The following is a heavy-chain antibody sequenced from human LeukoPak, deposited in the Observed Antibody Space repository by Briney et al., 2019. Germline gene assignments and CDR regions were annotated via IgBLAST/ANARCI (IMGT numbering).Heavy chain of an antibody. Sequence: PGGSLRLSCAASGFTFSSYWMSWVRQAPGKGLEWVSAISGSGGSTYYADSVKGRFTISRDNSKNTLYLQMNSLRAEDTAVYYCAKSPKKGTMVRGVLGYWGQGTLVTVSS. J-gene: IGHJ4*02. V-gene: IGHV3-23*01. CDR1: GFTFSSYW. D-gene: IGHD3-10*01. CDR3: AKSPKKGTMVRGVLGY. CDR2: ISGSGGST.